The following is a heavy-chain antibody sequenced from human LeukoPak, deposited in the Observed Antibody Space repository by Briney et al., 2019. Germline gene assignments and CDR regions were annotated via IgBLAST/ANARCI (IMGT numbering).Heavy chain of an antibody. Sequence: PGGSLRLSCAASGFTFDDYAMHWVRQAPGKGLEWVSGISWNSGSIGYADSVKGRFTISRDNAKNSLYLQMNSLRAEDTALYYCAKDMEHIVVVPAPDYWGQGTLVTVSS. V-gene: IGHV3-9*01. CDR2: ISWNSGSI. CDR1: GFTFDDYA. D-gene: IGHD2-2*01. CDR3: AKDMEHIVVVPAPDY. J-gene: IGHJ4*02.